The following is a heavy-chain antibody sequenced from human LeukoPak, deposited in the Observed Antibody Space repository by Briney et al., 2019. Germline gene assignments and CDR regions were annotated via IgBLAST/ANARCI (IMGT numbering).Heavy chain of an antibody. V-gene: IGHV3-53*04. D-gene: IGHD2-2*01. CDR1: GFIVSSNY. J-gene: IGHJ3*02. Sequence: GGSLRLSCAASGFIVSSNYMSWVRQAPGKGLEWVSVIYSGGSTYYADSVKGRFTISRHNSKNTLYPQMNSLRAEDTAVYYCASGESSAFDIWGQGTMVTVSS. CDR3: ASGESSAFDI. CDR2: IYSGGST.